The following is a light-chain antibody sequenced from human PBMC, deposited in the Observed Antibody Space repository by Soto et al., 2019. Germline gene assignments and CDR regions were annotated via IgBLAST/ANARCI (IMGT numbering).Light chain of an antibody. CDR1: SSNIGSNS. J-gene: IGLJ2*01. CDR2: GNN. V-gene: IGLV1-44*01. Sequence: QSVLTHSPSASGTPGQRVTISCSGSSSNIGSNSVNWYQQLPGTAPKLLMDGNNQRPSGVPDRFSGSKSGTSASLAISGLQSEDEADYYCAAWDGSLNAVVFGGGTKLTVL. CDR3: AAWDGSLNAVV.